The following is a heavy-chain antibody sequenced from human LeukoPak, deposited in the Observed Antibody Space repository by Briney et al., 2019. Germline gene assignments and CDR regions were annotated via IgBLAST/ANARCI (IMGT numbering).Heavy chain of an antibody. CDR3: ARGPDSSRDYYYHMDV. CDR2: MNPNSGNT. D-gene: IGHD1-14*01. J-gene: IGHJ6*03. CDR1: GYTFTSYD. V-gene: IGHV1-8*03. Sequence: ASVKVSCKASGYTFTSYDINWVRQATGQGLEWMGWMNPNSGNTGYAQKFQGRVTITRNTSISTAYMELSSLRSEDTAVYYCARGPDSSRDYYYHMDVWGKGTTVTVSS.